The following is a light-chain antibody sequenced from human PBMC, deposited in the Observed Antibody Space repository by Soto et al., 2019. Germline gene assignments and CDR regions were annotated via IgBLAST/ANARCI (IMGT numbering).Light chain of an antibody. Sequence: QSVLTQPPSVSGAPGQRVTISCTGSSSNIGANYDVHWYQQLPGTAPKLLIYANTNRPSGVPGRFSGSKSGTSASLAISGLRSEDEADYYCAAWDDSMSGGVFGGGTQRTVL. V-gene: IGLV1-40*01. CDR3: AAWDDSMSGGV. CDR2: ANT. J-gene: IGLJ3*02. CDR1: SSNIGANYD.